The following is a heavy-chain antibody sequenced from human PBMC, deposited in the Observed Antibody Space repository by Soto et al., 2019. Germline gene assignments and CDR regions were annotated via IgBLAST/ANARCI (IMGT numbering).Heavy chain of an antibody. D-gene: IGHD2-21*01. J-gene: IGHJ4*02. CDR3: VRGGGGGQFDS. CDR2: ISPNSNYR. CDR1: GFTFSDFY. Sequence: PGGSLRLSCEVSGFTFSDFYMSWIRQAPGKGLEWLSYISPNSNYRQYAESVKGRHTISRDNAKNSLSLQMNRLRVEDTAVYYCVRGGGGGQFDSWGQGTLVTVSS. V-gene: IGHV3-11*06.